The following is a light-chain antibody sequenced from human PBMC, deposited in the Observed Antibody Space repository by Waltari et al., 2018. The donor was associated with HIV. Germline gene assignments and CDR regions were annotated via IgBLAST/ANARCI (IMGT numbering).Light chain of an antibody. CDR1: SSDVGTYNY. Sequence: QSALTQPRSVSGSPGQSVTISCTGTSSDVGTYNYVSWYQKHPGKAPKLILYDVGKRPSGVPDRFSGSKSGNTASLTISGLRVEDEVDYYCCSYAGSSFYVFGTGTQVTVL. CDR2: DVG. J-gene: IGLJ1*01. V-gene: IGLV2-11*01. CDR3: CSYAGSSFYV.